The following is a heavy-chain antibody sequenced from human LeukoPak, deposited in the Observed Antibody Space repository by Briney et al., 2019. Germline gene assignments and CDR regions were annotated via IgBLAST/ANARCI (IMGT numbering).Heavy chain of an antibody. V-gene: IGHV4-30-4*08. CDR2: GYYSGRT. J-gene: IGHJ4*02. Sequence: SQNLSLTCTVSGGSISSADYYWSWIRQPPGKGLEWIGYGYYSGRTYHNPSLKSRLTISLDTSKNLFSLSLSSVTAADTAVDFCARDVRRRGASNYFDNWGQGTLVTVSS. CDR1: GGSISSADYY. D-gene: IGHD2-2*01. CDR3: ARDVRRRGASNYFDN.